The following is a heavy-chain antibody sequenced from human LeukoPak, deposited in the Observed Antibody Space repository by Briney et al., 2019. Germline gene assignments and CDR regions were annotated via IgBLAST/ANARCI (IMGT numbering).Heavy chain of an antibody. CDR1: GFTFSSYS. D-gene: IGHD6-6*01. Sequence: PGGSLRLSCAASGFTFSSYSMNWVRQAPGKGLEWVSYISSSSSTIYYADSVKGRFTISRDNAKNSLYLQMNSLRAEDTAVYYCARDRGVIAARPYYYGMDVWGQGTTVTVSS. CDR2: ISSSSSTI. CDR3: ARDRGVIAARPYYYGMDV. J-gene: IGHJ6*02. V-gene: IGHV3-48*01.